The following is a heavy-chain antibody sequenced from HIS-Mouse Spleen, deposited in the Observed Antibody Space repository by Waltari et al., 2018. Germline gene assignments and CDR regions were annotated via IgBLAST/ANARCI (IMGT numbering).Heavy chain of an antibody. Sequence: QLQLQESGPGLVKPSETLSLTCTVSGGSFSSSSYHWGWVRQPPGKGLEGIGSIYYNGSTYYNPSLKSRVPISVDTSKSQFSLKLSSVTAADTAVYYCAREIPYSSSWYDWYFDLWGQGTMVTVSS. J-gene: IGHJ3*01. CDR1: GGSFSSSSYH. D-gene: IGHD6-13*01. CDR3: AREIPYSSSWYDWYFDL. CDR2: IYYNGST. V-gene: IGHV4-39*07.